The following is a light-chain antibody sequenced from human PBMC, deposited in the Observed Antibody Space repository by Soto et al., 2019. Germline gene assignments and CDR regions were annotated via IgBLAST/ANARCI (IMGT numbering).Light chain of an antibody. V-gene: IGKV1-33*01. Sequence: DIQMTQSPSSLSASVGDRVTITCQASQNITNFLNRYQHKLGKAPNLLIYDASNLEAEVPSRFSGTGSGTEFSFTISSLQPEDIESYFCQEYDDLPVTFGGGTKVEIK. CDR2: DAS. CDR1: QNITNF. J-gene: IGKJ4*01. CDR3: QEYDDLPVT.